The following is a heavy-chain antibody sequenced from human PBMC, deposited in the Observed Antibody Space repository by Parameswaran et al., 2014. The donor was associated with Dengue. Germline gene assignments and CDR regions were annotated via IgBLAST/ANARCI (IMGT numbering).Heavy chain of an antibody. J-gene: IGHJ6*02. Sequence: WVRQAPGQGLEWMGVINPRGGRTSYAQKFQGRVTMTRDTSTTTVYVELSSLRFEDTAVHYCARAHSGGYDFWTGYHYFYYYGMDVWGHGTTVTSP. V-gene: IGHV1-46*01. CDR3: ARAHSGGYDFWTGYHYFYYYGMDV. D-gene: IGHD3-3*01. CDR2: INPRGGRT.